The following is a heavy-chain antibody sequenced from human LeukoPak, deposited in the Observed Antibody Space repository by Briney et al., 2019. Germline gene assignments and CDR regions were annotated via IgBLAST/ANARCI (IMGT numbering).Heavy chain of an antibody. CDR1: GFTFKLYW. Sequence: GGSLRLSCAASGFTFKLYWMHWVRQAPGKGPVWVSRINDDGSSTSYADSVKGRFTISRDDAKNTLYLQMTSLRAEDTAVYYCVRGGASTWSWGQGTLVTVSS. J-gene: IGHJ5*02. CDR3: VRGGASTWS. V-gene: IGHV3-74*01. CDR2: INDDGSST. D-gene: IGHD2-15*01.